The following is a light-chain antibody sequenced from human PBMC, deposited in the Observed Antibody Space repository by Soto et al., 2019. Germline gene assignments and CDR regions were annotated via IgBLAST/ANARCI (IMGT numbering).Light chain of an antibody. J-gene: IGKJ1*01. V-gene: IGKV4-1*01. CDR3: QQYSSIIT. CDR1: QSVLYNSNNKNY. Sequence: DIVMTQSPDSLAVSLGERAIINCKSSQSVLYNSNNKNYLAWYQQKPGQPPKLLIYWASTRESGVPDRFSGSGSGTDFTLTISSLPAEDVAVYYCQQYSSIITFGQGTKVEIK. CDR2: WAS.